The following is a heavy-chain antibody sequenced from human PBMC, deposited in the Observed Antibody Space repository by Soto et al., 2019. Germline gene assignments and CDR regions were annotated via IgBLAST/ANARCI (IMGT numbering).Heavy chain of an antibody. D-gene: IGHD2-2*01. Sequence: VASVKVSCKASGYTFTGYYMHWVRQAPGQGLGWMGWINPNSGGTNYAQKFQGRVTMTRDTSISTAYMELSRLRSDDTTVYYCARENCSSTSCYGWFDPWGQGTLVTVSS. CDR3: ARENCSSTSCYGWFDP. J-gene: IGHJ5*02. CDR1: GYTFTGYY. CDR2: INPNSGGT. V-gene: IGHV1-2*02.